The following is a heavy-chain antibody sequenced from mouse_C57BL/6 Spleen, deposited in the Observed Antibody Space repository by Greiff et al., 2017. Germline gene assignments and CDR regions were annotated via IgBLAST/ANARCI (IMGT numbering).Heavy chain of an antibody. CDR3: VRDTTVVPYYYAMDY. CDR2: IRSKSSNNET. CDR1: GFTFNTYA. V-gene: IGHV10-3*01. Sequence: EVKLVESGGGLVQPKGSLKLSCAASGFTFNTYAMHWVRQAPGKGLEWVARIRSKSSNNETYDANSVKDRFTISRDDSQSMLYLQMNNLKTEDTAMYYCVRDTTVVPYYYAMDYWGQGTSVTVSS. J-gene: IGHJ4*01. D-gene: IGHD1-1*01.